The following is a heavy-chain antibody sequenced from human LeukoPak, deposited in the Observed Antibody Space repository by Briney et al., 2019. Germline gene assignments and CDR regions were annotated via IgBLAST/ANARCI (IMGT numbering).Heavy chain of an antibody. J-gene: IGHJ4*02. D-gene: IGHD3-22*01. CDR1: GYTFSNYY. CDR3: ARDRNYYDSSAPDY. Sequence: GASVKVSCKASGYTFSNYYMHWVRQAPGQGLEWMGWINPNSGGTNYAQKFQGRVTMTRDTSISTAYMELSRLRSDDTAVYYCARDRNYYDSSAPDYWGQGTLVTVSS. V-gene: IGHV1-2*02. CDR2: INPNSGGT.